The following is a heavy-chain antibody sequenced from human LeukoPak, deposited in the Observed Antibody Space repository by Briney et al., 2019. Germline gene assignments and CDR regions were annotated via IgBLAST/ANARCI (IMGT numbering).Heavy chain of an antibody. Sequence: PGGSLRLSCAASGFTFSSYAMSWVRQAPGKGLEWVSGISGSGGSTYYADSVKGRFTISRDNSKNTLYLQVNSLRAEDTAVYYCAKMPVSYSSGWSNFDYWGQGTLVTVSS. CDR1: GFTFSSYA. CDR3: AKMPVSYSSGWSNFDY. CDR2: ISGSGGST. V-gene: IGHV3-23*01. D-gene: IGHD6-19*01. J-gene: IGHJ4*02.